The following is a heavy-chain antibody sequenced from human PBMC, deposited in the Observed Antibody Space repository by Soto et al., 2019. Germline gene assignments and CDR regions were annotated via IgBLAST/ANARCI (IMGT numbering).Heavy chain of an antibody. CDR1: GGSISTTNHY. J-gene: IGHJ4*02. CDR3: ARQDYYDSDY. D-gene: IGHD3-16*01. CDR2: IYYSGST. Sequence: QLQLQESGPGLVKPSETLSLTCNVSGGSISTTNHYWGWIRQPPGKGLEWIGSIYYSGSTYYNLSLKSRVTISVDTSKNQFSLKLSSVTAADTAVYYCARQDYYDSDYWGQGTLVTVSS. V-gene: IGHV4-39*01.